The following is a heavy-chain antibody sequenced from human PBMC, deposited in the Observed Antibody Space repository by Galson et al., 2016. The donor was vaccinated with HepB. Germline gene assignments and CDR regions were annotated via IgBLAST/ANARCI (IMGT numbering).Heavy chain of an antibody. D-gene: IGHD3-16*02. CDR2: INHSGST. CDR1: AGSFSAYY. V-gene: IGHV4-34*01. Sequence: SETLSLTCEVYAGSFSAYYWTWIRQPPGKGLEWIGEINHSGSTNYNPSLKSRVTVSVDTPKNQFSLKLKSVTAADTAVYYCVRGWPDNDYIWGSYRQYFFDYWGQGSLVTVSS. CDR3: VRGWPDNDYIWGSYRQYFFDY. J-gene: IGHJ4*02.